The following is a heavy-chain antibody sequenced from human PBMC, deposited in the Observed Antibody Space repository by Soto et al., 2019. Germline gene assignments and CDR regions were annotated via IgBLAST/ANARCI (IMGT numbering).Heavy chain of an antibody. J-gene: IGHJ3*02. CDR3: ARGPGSGYDIDAFDI. D-gene: IGHD5-12*01. V-gene: IGHV4-31*03. CDR1: GGSISSGGYY. Sequence: SETLSLTCTVSGGSISSGGYYWSWIRQHPGKGLEWIGYIYYSGSTYYNPSLKSRVTISVDTSKNQFSLKLSSVTAADTAVYYCARGPGSGYDIDAFDIWGQGTMVTVSS. CDR2: IYYSGST.